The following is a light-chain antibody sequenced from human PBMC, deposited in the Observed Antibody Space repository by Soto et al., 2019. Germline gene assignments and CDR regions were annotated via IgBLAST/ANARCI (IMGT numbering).Light chain of an antibody. CDR2: AAS. CDR3: QQYYSYPRT. CDR1: QGVSSY. J-gene: IGKJ1*01. Sequence: AIRMTQSPSSFSASTGDRVTITCRASQGVSSYLAWYQQKPGQAPKLLIYAASTLQSGVPSRFSGSGSGTDFTLTISCLQSEDFATYYCQQYYSYPRTFGQGTKVDTK. V-gene: IGKV1-8*01.